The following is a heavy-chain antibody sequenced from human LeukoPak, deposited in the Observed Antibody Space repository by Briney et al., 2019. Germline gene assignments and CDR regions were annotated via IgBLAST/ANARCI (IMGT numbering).Heavy chain of an antibody. CDR2: IYYSGST. J-gene: IGHJ5*02. CDR3: ARGSPLDFDP. CDR1: GGSISSSSYY. V-gene: IGHV4-61*01. Sequence: SETLSLTCTVSGGSISSSSYYWSWIRQPPGKGLEWIGYIYYSGSTNYNPSLKSRVTISVDTSKNQFSLKLSSVTAADTAVYYCARGSPLDFDPWGQGTLVTVSS.